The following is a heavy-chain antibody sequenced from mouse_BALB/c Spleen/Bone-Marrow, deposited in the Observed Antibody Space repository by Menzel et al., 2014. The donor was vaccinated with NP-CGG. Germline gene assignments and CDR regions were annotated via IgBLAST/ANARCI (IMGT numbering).Heavy chain of an antibody. Sequence: VQLQQSGTVLARPGASVKMSCKASGYSFISYWMHWVKQRPGQGLEWIGAIYPGNSDASYNQKVKGKAKLTAVTSASTAYMELISLTNEDSAVYYCTRWGGYDYDGGFAYWGQGTLVTVSA. CDR1: GYSFISYW. V-gene: IGHV1-5*01. J-gene: IGHJ3*01. D-gene: IGHD2-4*01. CDR2: IYPGNSDA. CDR3: TRWGGYDYDGGFAY.